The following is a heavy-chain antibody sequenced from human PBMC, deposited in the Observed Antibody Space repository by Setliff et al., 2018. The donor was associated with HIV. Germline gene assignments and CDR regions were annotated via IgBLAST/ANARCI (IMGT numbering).Heavy chain of an antibody. CDR3: ARAPALSYYYYMDV. J-gene: IGHJ6*03. CDR2: IYYSGST. V-gene: IGHV4-31*03. Sequence: SLTCTVSGGYISSGGYYWTWIRRHPGKGLEWIGYIYYSGSTYYNPSLKSRVTISVDTSKNRFSLRLSSVTAADTAVYYCARAPALSYYYYMDVWGKGTTVTVSS. CDR1: GGYISSGGYY.